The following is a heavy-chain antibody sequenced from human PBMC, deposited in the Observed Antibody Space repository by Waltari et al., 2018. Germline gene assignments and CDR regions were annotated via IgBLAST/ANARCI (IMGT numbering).Heavy chain of an antibody. CDR2: IYPGDSTT. CDR3: ARQNIHSYGYGYFDY. V-gene: IGHV5-51*01. CDR1: GYSFAKYW. J-gene: IGHJ4*02. D-gene: IGHD5-18*01. Sequence: EVQLVQSGVEVKKPGESLKISCKGSGYSFAKYWLGWVRQMPGKGMEWMGVIYPGDSTTKYSPSFQGQVTISADTSIDTAYLQWSSLKASDTAMYYCARQNIHSYGYGYFDYWGQGTLVTVSS.